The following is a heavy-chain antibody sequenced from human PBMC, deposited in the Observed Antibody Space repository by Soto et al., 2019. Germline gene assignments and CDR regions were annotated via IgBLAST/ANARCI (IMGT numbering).Heavy chain of an antibody. J-gene: IGHJ4*02. D-gene: IGHD2-21*02. CDR1: GFSSTKFA. CDR2: IGASGDIT. V-gene: IGHV3-23*01. Sequence: GPLSHSCAASGFSSTKFAMSWVRKAPGKGLEWVAGIGASGDITWYADSVKGRLSISRDNSKNTLYLQLNSLRFEDTAVYYCAKDDFTDRGDDYFDYWGPGTLVTVSS. CDR3: AKDDFTDRGDDYFDY.